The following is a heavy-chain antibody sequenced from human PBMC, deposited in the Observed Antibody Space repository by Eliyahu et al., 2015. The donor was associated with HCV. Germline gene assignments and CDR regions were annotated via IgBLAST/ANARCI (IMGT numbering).Heavy chain of an antibody. CDR3: ATIRGSFWSGFRGLPLHPRSDY. CDR2: IKQDGSEK. J-gene: IGHJ4*02. Sequence: VRQAPGKGLEWVANIKQDGSEKDYVDSVKGRFTISRDNAKNSLYLQMNSLRAEDTAVYYCATIRGSFWSGFRGLPLHPRSDYWGQGTLVTVSS. V-gene: IGHV3-7*01. D-gene: IGHD3-3*01.